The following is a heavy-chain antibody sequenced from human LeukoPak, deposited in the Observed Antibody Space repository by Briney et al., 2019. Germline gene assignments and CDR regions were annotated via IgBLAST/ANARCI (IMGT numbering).Heavy chain of an antibody. Sequence: GESLKISCKGSGCSFTSYWIGWVRQMPGKGLEWMGIIYPGDSDTRYSPSFQGQVTISADKSISTAYLQWSSLKASDTAMYYCARQGYGSSWYLAREQYYFDYWGQGTLVTVSS. V-gene: IGHV5-51*01. CDR3: ARQGYGSSWYLAREQYYFDY. CDR1: GCSFTSYW. J-gene: IGHJ4*02. D-gene: IGHD6-13*01. CDR2: IYPGDSDT.